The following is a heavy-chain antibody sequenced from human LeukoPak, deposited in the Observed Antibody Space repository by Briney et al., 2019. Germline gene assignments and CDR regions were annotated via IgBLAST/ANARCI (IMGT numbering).Heavy chain of an antibody. CDR2: ISSSSSYI. CDR1: GFTFSSYS. CDR3: ARTTVVEGWYFDL. J-gene: IGHJ2*01. D-gene: IGHD4-23*01. V-gene: IGHV3-21*01. Sequence: GGSLRLSCAASGFTFSSYSMNWVRQAPGKGLEWVSSISSSSSYIYYADSVKGRFTISRDNSKNTLYLQMNSLRAEDTAVYYCARTTVVEGWYFDLWGRGTLVTVSS.